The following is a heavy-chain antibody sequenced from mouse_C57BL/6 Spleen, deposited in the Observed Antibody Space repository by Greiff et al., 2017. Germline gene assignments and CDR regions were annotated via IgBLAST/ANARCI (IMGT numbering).Heavy chain of an antibody. CDR3: TIITTVVESYFDY. Sequence: VQLKESGTVLARPGASVKMSCKTSGYTFTSYWMHWVKQRPGQGLEWIGAIYPGNSDTSYNQKFKGKAKLTAVTSASTAYMELSSLTNEDSAVYYCTIITTVVESYFDYWGQGTTLTVSS. CDR1: GYTFTSYW. V-gene: IGHV1-5*01. CDR2: IYPGNSDT. J-gene: IGHJ2*01. D-gene: IGHD1-1*01.